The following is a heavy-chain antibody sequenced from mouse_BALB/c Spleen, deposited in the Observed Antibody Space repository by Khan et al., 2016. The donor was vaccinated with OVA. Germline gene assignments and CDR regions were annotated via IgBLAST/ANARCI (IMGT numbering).Heavy chain of an antibody. V-gene: IGHV3-2*02. D-gene: IGHD1-1*02. CDR2: ISYSGNT. Sequence: EGKIKEEGPGLVKPSQSLSLTCTVTGYSITSDYAWNWIRQFPGNKLEWMGFISYSGNTTYNPSLKSRFSITRDTSKNQFFLQLNSVTTEDTATYYCARVYGGDFDYWGQGTSLTVSS. CDR3: ARVYGGDFDY. J-gene: IGHJ2*02. CDR1: GYSITSDYA.